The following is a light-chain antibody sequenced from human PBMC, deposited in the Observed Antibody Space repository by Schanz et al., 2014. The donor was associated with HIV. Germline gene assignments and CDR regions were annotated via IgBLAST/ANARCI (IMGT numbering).Light chain of an antibody. V-gene: IGLV2-23*02. J-gene: IGLJ2*01. CDR3: CSYAGTSTFVV. CDR1: SSDGGGYNY. Sequence: QSALTQPASVSGSPGQSITISCTGTSSDGGGYNYASRYQHHPGKAPKLMIYEVSKRPSGVSNRFSGSKSGNTASLTFSGLQAEDEADYYCCSYAGTSTFVVFGGGTKLTVL. CDR2: EVS.